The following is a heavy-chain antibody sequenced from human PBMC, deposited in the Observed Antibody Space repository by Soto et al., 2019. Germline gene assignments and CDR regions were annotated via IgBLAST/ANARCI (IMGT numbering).Heavy chain of an antibody. D-gene: IGHD1-26*01. CDR3: AREGDSGSYYGGYYYYYGMDV. CDR2: IIPIFGAA. V-gene: IGHV1-69*13. Sequence: ASVKVSCKASGGTFSSYAISWVRQAPGQGLEWMGGIIPIFGAANYAQKFQGRVTITADESTSTAYMELSSLRSEDTAGYYCAREGDSGSYYGGYYYYYGMDVWGQGTTVTVSS. J-gene: IGHJ6*02. CDR1: GGTFSSYA.